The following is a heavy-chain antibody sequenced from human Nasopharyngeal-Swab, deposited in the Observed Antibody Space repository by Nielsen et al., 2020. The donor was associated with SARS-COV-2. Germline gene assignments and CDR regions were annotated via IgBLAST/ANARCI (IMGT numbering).Heavy chain of an antibody. CDR2: IGSSGSTI. CDR1: GFTFSDYY. Sequence: GESLKISCAASGFTFSDYYMSWIRQAPGKGLEWVSYIGSSGSTIYYADSVKGRFTISRDNAKNSLYLQMNSLRAEDTAVYYCARDLPGYDILTGYYRAYYFDYWGQGTLVTVSS. J-gene: IGHJ4*02. V-gene: IGHV3-11*01. D-gene: IGHD3-9*01. CDR3: ARDLPGYDILTGYYRAYYFDY.